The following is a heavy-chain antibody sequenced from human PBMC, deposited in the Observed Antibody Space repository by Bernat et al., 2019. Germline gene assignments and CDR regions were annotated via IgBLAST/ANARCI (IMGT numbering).Heavy chain of an antibody. CDR2: ISSSSSYI. Sequence: EVQLVESGGGLVKPGGSLRLSCAASGFTFSSYSMNWVRQAPGKGLEWVSSISSSSSYIYYADSVKGRFTISRDNAKNSLYLQMNSLRAEDTAVYYCAKDGVWFGDRDAFDIWGQGTMVTVSS. J-gene: IGHJ3*02. CDR1: GFTFSSYS. V-gene: IGHV3-21*01. CDR3: AKDGVWFGDRDAFDI. D-gene: IGHD3-10*01.